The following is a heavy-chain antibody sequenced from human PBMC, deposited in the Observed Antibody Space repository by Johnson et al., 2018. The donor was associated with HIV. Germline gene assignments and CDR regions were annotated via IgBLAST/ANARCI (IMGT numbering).Heavy chain of an antibody. CDR2: IYSGGST. CDR1: GFTVSSNY. CDR3: AKCIWGSSLIDAFDI. V-gene: IGHV3-53*01. D-gene: IGHD6-13*01. Sequence: VQLVESGGGLIQPGGSLRLSCAASGFTVSSNYMSWVRQAPGKGLEWVSVIYSGGSTYYADSVKGRFIISRDNSKNTLLLQMNSLRAEDTAVYYCAKCIWGSSLIDAFDIWGQGTRVTVSS. J-gene: IGHJ3*02.